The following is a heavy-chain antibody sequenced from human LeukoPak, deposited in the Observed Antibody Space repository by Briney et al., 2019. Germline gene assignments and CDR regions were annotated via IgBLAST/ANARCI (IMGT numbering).Heavy chain of an antibody. J-gene: IGHJ4*02. CDR2: INPNSGGA. CDR3: ARDYYYDSSGWNY. Sequence: ASVKVPCKASGSTFTGYYMHWVRQAPGQGLEWMGWINPNSGGANYAQKFQGRVTMTRDTSISTAHMELSRLRSDDTAVYYCARDYYYDSSGWNYWGQGTLVTVSS. V-gene: IGHV1-2*02. CDR1: GSTFTGYY. D-gene: IGHD3-22*01.